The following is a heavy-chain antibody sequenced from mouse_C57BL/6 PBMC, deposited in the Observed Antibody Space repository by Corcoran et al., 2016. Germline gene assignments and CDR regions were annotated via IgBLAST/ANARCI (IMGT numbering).Heavy chain of an antibody. CDR1: GYTFTTYG. V-gene: IGHV9-3*01. Sequence: QIQLVQSGPALKKPGETAKISCKASGYTFTTYGMSWVKQAPGKGLKWMGWINTYSGVPTYADDFKGRFAFSLETSASTAYLQINNLKNEDTATYFCARAEYGYDGVVAYWCQGTLVTVSA. J-gene: IGHJ3*01. CDR2: INTYSGVP. D-gene: IGHD2-2*01. CDR3: ARAEYGYDGVVAY.